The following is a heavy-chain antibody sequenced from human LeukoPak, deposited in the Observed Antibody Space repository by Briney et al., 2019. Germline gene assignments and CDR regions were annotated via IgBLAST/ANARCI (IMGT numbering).Heavy chain of an antibody. V-gene: IGHV3-30-3*01. CDR3: ARDQAYYYDSSEAFDI. CDR1: GFTFSSYA. D-gene: IGHD3-22*01. J-gene: IGHJ3*02. CDR2: ISYDGSNK. Sequence: PGRSLRLSCAASGFTFSSYAMHWVRQAPGKGLEWVAVISYDGSNKYYADSVKGRFTISRDNSTNTLYLQMNSLRAEDTAVYYCARDQAYYYDSSEAFDIWGQGTMVTVSS.